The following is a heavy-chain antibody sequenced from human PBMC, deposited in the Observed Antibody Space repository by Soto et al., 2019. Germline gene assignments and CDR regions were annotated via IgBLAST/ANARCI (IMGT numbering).Heavy chain of an antibody. D-gene: IGHD2-2*01. Sequence: GETLKISCTGSGYAFTSYWIAWVRQMPGKGLEWMGIIYPGDSDTRYSPSFQGQVTISADKSITTAYLQWSSLKASDTGMDYCARGYCTTTICDPWFDPWGQGILVTVSS. CDR3: ARGYCTTTICDPWFDP. CDR1: GYAFTSYW. J-gene: IGHJ5*02. CDR2: IYPGDSDT. V-gene: IGHV5-51*01.